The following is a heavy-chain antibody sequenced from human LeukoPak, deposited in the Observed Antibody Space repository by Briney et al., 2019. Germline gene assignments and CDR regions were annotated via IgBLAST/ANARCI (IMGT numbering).Heavy chain of an antibody. J-gene: IGHJ4*02. Sequence: PGGSLRLSCAASGFTFSSYAMSWVRQAPGKGLEWVSYISSSGSTIYYADSVKGRFTISRDNAKNSLYLQMNSLRAEDTAVYYCARDQYSSGYRPLDYWGQGTLVTVSS. CDR3: ARDQYSSGYRPLDY. CDR1: GFTFSSYA. CDR2: ISSSGSTI. V-gene: IGHV3-48*03. D-gene: IGHD3-22*01.